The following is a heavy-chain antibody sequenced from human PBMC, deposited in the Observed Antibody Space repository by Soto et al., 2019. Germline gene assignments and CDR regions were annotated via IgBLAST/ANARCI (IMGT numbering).Heavy chain of an antibody. D-gene: IGHD6-13*01. V-gene: IGHV3-30-3*02. J-gene: IGHJ4*02. CDR1: GFTFSSYA. CDR3: ASFQYGSSWYLFLHKLENFDY. CDR2: ISYDGSNK. Sequence: GGSLGLSCAASGFTFSSYAMHWVRQAPGKGLEWVAVISYDGSNKYYADSVKGRFTISRDNSKNTLYLQMNSLRAEDTAVYYCASFQYGSSWYLFLHKLENFDYWGQGTLVTVSS.